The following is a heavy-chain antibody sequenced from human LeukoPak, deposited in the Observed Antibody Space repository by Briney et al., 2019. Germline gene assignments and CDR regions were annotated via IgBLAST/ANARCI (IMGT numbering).Heavy chain of an antibody. Sequence: GGSLRLSCAASGLTFSSYAMHWVRQAPGKGLEWVAVISYDGSNKYYADSVKGRFTISRDNSKNTLYLQMNSLRAEDTAVYYCARGGVSDYWGQGTLVTVSS. CDR3: ARGGVSDY. CDR1: GLTFSSYA. J-gene: IGHJ4*02. D-gene: IGHD1-26*01. CDR2: ISYDGSNK. V-gene: IGHV3-30-3*01.